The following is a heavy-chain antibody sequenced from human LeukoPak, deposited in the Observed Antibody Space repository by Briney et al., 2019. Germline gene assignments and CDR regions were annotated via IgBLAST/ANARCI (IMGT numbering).Heavy chain of an antibody. V-gene: IGHV4-59*01. CDR1: GGSISSYY. CDR3: ARTYYDFWSGSKGAFDI. Sequence: SSETLSLTCTVSGGSISSYYWSWIRQPPGKGLEWIGYIYYSGSTNYNPSLKSRVTISVDTSKNQFSLKLSSVTAADTAVYYCARTYYDFWSGSKGAFDIWGQGTMVTVSS. CDR2: IYYSGST. D-gene: IGHD3-3*01. J-gene: IGHJ3*02.